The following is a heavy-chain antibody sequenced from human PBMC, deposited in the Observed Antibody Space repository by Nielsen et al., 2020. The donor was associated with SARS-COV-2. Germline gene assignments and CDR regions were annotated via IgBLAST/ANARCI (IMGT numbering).Heavy chain of an antibody. V-gene: IGHV3-43*01. CDR1: GFTFDDYT. CDR2: ISWDGVST. Sequence: GGSLRLSCAASGFTFDDYTMHWVRQAPGKGLEWVSLISWDGVSTYYADSVKGRFTISRDNAKNSLDLQMNSLRDEDTAVYYCARDLELLTNYYALDYWGQGTLVTVSS. CDR3: ARDLELLTNYYALDY. J-gene: IGHJ4*02. D-gene: IGHD3-9*01.